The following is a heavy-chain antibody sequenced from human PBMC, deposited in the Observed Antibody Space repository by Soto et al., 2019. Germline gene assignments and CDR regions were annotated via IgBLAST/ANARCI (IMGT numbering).Heavy chain of an antibody. CDR2: IYYSGST. CDR1: GGSISSGDYY. V-gene: IGHV4-30-4*01. J-gene: IGHJ6*02. Sequence: QVQLQESGPGLVKPSQTLSLTCTVSGGSISSGDYYWSWIRQPPGKGLEWIGYIYYSGSTYYNPSLKSRVTISVDTSKNQFSLKLSSVTAADTAVYYCARDGNYGGYYYYGMDVWGQGTTVTVSS. CDR3: ARDGNYGGYYYYGMDV. D-gene: IGHD1-7*01.